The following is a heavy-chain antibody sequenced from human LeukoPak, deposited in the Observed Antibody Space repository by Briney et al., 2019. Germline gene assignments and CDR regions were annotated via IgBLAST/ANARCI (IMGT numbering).Heavy chain of an antibody. Sequence: PSETLSLTCTVSGGSISSYYWSWIRQPPGKGLEWIGYLYYGETTNYNPSLKSRVTISVDASKYQCSLKLSSLTAADTAVYYCARGFPFDSWGQGTLVTVSS. CDR1: GGSISSYY. V-gene: IGHV4-59*01. CDR3: ARGFPFDS. J-gene: IGHJ4*02. CDR2: LYYGETT.